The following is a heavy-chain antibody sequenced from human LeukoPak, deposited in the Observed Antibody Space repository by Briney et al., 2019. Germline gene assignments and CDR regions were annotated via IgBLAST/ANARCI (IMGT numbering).Heavy chain of an antibody. J-gene: IGHJ4*02. V-gene: IGHV3-33*06. CDR3: AKDLSHSSSPESFDY. CDR1: GFTFSSYG. D-gene: IGHD6-6*01. Sequence: GGSLRLSCAASGFTFSSYGMHWVRQAPGKGLEWVAVIWYDGSNKYYADSVKGRFTISRDNSKNTLYLQMNSLRAEDTAVYYCAKDLSHSSSPESFDYWGQGTLVTVSS. CDR2: IWYDGSNK.